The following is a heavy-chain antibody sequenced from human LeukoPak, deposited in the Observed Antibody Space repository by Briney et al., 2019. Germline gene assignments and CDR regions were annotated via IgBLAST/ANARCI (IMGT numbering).Heavy chain of an antibody. D-gene: IGHD6-13*01. J-gene: IGHJ5*02. CDR2: IYHSGST. V-gene: IGHV4-38-2*02. CDR3: ARVWVYSSSWDSQSFDP. Sequence: SETLSLTCTVSGGSISSYYWSWIRQPPGKGLEWIGSIYHSGSTYYNPSLKSRVTISVDTSKNQFSLKLSSVTAADTAVYYCARVWVYSSSWDSQSFDPWGQGTLVTVSS. CDR1: GGSISSYY.